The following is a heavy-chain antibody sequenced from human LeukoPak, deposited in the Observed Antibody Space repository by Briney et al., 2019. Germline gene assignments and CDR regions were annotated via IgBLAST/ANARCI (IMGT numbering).Heavy chain of an antibody. CDR2: LSYTGKT. CDR3: SEGYFEPFDH. D-gene: IGHD2/OR15-2a*01. CDR1: GVSVSTSH. V-gene: IGHV4-59*02. J-gene: IGHJ4*02. Sequence: PAETLSLTCNVSGVSVSTSHWNWIRQRPGKGLEWIGCLSYTGKTDYNPSLKSRVSISLGSSNNHFSLKLTSVTAADTAVYYCSEGYFEPFDHWGQGILVTVSS.